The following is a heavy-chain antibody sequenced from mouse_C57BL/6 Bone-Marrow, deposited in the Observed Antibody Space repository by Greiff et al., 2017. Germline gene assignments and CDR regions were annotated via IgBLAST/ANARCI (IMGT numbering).Heavy chain of an antibody. V-gene: IGHV14-2*01. Sequence: EVKLVESGAELVKPGASVKLSCTASGFNIKDYYIHWVKQRTEQGLEWIGRLDPEDGETKYAPKFQDKATITADTSSNTAYLQLSSLTSEDTAVYYCTRSLIYYGTNYWGQGTTLTVSS. CDR3: TRSLIYYGTNY. D-gene: IGHD1-1*01. CDR2: LDPEDGET. CDR1: GFNIKDYY. J-gene: IGHJ2*01.